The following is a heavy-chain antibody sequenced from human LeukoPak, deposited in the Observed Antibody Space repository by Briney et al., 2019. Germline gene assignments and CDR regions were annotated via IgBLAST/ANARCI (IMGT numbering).Heavy chain of an antibody. CDR3: ARSVACFGSPYNWFDP. D-gene: IGHD3-10*01. J-gene: IGHJ5*02. CDR2: INPNSGGT. V-gene: IGHV1-2*06. Sequence: ASVKVSCKASGYTFTGYYMHWVRQAPGQGREGMGRINPNSGGTNYAQKLQGRVIMTMDTYISTAYIEVSRLRSDHTAVYSCARSVACFGSPYNWFDPWGQGTLVPVSS. CDR1: GYTFTGYY.